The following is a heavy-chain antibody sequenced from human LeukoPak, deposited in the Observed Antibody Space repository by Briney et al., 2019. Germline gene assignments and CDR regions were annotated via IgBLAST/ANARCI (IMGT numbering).Heavy chain of an antibody. J-gene: IGHJ3*02. Sequence: GGSLRLSCAASGFTFSSYAMSWVRQAPGKGLEWVSAISGSGGSTYYADSVKGRFTISRDNSKNTLYLQMNSLRAEDTAVYYCAKHLQGYCSSANCYARAFDIWGQGTMVTVSS. V-gene: IGHV3-23*01. CDR1: GFTFSSYA. CDR3: AKHLQGYCSSANCYARAFDI. D-gene: IGHD2-2*01. CDR2: ISGSGGST.